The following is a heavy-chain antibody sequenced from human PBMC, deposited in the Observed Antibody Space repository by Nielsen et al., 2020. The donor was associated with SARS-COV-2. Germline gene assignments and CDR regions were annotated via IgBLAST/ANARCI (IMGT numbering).Heavy chain of an antibody. D-gene: IGHD1-26*01. CDR2: IYYSGST. CDR1: GGSISSYY. V-gene: IGHV4-59*13. J-gene: IGHJ6*02. CDR3: ARTSGSYYYYYGMDV. Sequence: SETLSLTCTVSGGSISSYYWSWIRQPPGKGLEWIGYIYYSGSTNYNPSLKSRVTISVDTSKNQFSLKLSSVTAADTAVYYCARTSGSYYYYYGMDVWGQGTTVTVSS.